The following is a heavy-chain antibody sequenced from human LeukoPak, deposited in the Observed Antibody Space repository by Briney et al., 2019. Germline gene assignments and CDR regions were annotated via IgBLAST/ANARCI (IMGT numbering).Heavy chain of an antibody. V-gene: IGHV3-15*01. CDR2: IKSKTDGGTT. J-gene: IGHJ4*02. CDR1: GFTFSNAW. Sequence: KPGGSLRLSCAASGFTFSNAWMSWVRQAPGKGLEWVGRIKSKTDGGTTDYAAPVKGRFTISRDDSKNTLYLQMNSLKTEDTAVYYCTTTMPRIVVVSAMLDYWGQGTLVTVSS. CDR3: TTTMPRIVVVSAMLDY. D-gene: IGHD2-21*02.